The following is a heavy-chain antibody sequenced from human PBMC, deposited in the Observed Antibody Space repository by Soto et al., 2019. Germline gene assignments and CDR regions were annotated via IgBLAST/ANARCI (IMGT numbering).Heavy chain of an antibody. CDR1: GFTFARYS. V-gene: IGHV3-21*06. Sequence: VGSLRLSCAASGFTFARYSMNWVRQAPGKGLEWVSSISSTTNYIYYGDSMKGRFTISRDNAKNSLYLEMNSLRAEDTAVYYCARESEDLTSNFDYWGQGTLVTVSS. CDR3: ARESEDLTSNFDY. CDR2: ISSTTNYI. J-gene: IGHJ4*02.